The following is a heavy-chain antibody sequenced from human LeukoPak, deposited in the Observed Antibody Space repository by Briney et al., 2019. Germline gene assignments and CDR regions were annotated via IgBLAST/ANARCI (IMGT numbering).Heavy chain of an antibody. D-gene: IGHD2-21*02. CDR2: INPKTANP. CDR1: GYTFTSYG. V-gene: IGHV7-4-1*02. CDR3: ARDDGDYSYYYYMEV. Sequence: ASVKVSCKASGYTFTSYGISWVRQAPGQGLEWMGWINPKTANPTYGQAFTGRFVFSLDTSINTAYLQISSLKAEDTAVYYCARDDGDYSYYYYMEVGGKGTTVTVSS. J-gene: IGHJ6*03.